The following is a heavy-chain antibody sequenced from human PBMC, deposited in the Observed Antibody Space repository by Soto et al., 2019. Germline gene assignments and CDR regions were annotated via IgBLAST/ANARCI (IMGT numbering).Heavy chain of an antibody. CDR2: IIPYYNTL. D-gene: IGHD6-13*01. V-gene: IGHV1-69*13. J-gene: IGHJ4*02. CDR1: EGTFNSYA. CDR3: ASGASRWYPYFFDS. Sequence: VKVSCKASEGTFNSYAIAWVRQAPGQGLEWMGGIIPYYNTLNYAQKFQDRVTITADDSTNTVYMELSSLRSDDTAVYFCASGASRWYPYFFDSWAQGTLVTVSS.